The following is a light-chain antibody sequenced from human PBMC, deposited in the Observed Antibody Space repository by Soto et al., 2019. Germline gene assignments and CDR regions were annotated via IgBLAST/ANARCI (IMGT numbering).Light chain of an antibody. Sequence: QSALTQPASVSGSPGQSITISCTGGGSDVGRYNYVSWYQQHPGKAPKLMIYDVSKRPLGVSNRFSGSKSGNTASLTISGLQAEDVADYYCCSSTSSSPYVFGTGTKLTVL. CDR1: GSDVGRYNY. CDR3: CSSTSSSPYV. V-gene: IGLV2-14*01. CDR2: DVS. J-gene: IGLJ1*01.